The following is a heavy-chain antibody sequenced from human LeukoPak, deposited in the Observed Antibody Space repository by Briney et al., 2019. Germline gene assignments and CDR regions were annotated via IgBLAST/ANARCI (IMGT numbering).Heavy chain of an antibody. J-gene: IGHJ4*02. CDR1: GFTFSTYE. CDR2: ISGSGSSV. D-gene: IGHD2-21*01. Sequence: PGGSLRLSCAASGFTFSTYEMNWVRQAPGEGLEWISYISGSGSSVKYADSVKGRFTISRDNAKNSLYLQMDSLRAEDTAIYYCTTDHVGAIVEFGSWGQGTLVTVSS. V-gene: IGHV3-48*03. CDR3: TTDHVGAIVEFGS.